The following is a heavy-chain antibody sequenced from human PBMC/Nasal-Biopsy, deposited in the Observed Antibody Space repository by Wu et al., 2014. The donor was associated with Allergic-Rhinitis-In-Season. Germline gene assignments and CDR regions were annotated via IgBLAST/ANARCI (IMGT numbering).Heavy chain of an antibody. D-gene: IGHD1-26*01. V-gene: IGHV4-39*01. J-gene: IGHJ3*02. CDR1: GGPIGSSSYY. CDR3: ARQNVGVGPSTQFYALDI. CDR2: IYYTGST. Sequence: TLSLTCSVSGGPIGSSSYYYAWIRQSPGKGLEWIATIYYTGSTNYNPSLKSRVTISVDTSENQFSLRLRSVTAADTAVYYCARQNVGVGPSTQFYALDIWGQGTMVTVSS.